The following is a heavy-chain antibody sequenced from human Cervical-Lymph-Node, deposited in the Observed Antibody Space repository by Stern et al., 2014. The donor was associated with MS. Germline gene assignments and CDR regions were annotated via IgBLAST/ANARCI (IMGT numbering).Heavy chain of an antibody. J-gene: IGHJ6*02. V-gene: IGHV4-59*01. CDR3: ARGIYALDV. Sequence: QLQLQESGPGLVKPSETLSLTCTVSGDSLIGYYWSWIRQPPGKGLEWIGSIYYSGGIKYNPSLESRVTISVDRSKKQFSLQLTSVTAADSALYFCARGIYALDVWGQGTTVTVSS. CDR1: GDSLIGYY. CDR2: IYYSGGI. D-gene: IGHD3-16*01.